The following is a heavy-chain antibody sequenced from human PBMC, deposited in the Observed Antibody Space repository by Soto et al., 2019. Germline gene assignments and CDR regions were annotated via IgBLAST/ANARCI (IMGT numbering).Heavy chain of an antibody. CDR1: GYTFTRYG. CDR3: ARDARGDEAPMDY. D-gene: IGHD3-10*01. Sequence: GASVKVSCKASGYTFTRYGISWGRQAPGQGLEWMGWINPNSGGTNYAQKFQGWVTMTRDTSISTAYMELSRLRSDDTAVYYCARDARGDEAPMDYWGQGTLVTVSS. V-gene: IGHV1-2*04. CDR2: INPNSGGT. J-gene: IGHJ4*02.